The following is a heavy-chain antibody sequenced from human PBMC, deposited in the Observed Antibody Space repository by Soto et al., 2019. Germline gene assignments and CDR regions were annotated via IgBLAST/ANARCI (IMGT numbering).Heavy chain of an antibody. CDR2: ISSDGNNK. CDR1: GFTFDSYG. CDR3: AKDLLPNTVTTCGS. J-gene: IGHJ5*02. Sequence: QVQLVESGGGVVQPGRSLRLSCAASGFTFDSYGMHWVRQAPGKGLEWVAVISSDGNNKYYADSVKGRFTISRDNFKNPLYLHMSSLRADDTAVYYCAKDLLPNTVTTCGSWGQGTLVTVSS. V-gene: IGHV3-30*18. D-gene: IGHD4-17*01.